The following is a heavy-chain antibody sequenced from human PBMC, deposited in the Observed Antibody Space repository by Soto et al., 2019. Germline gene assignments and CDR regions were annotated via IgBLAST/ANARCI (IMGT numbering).Heavy chain of an antibody. J-gene: IGHJ4*02. CDR3: ARVFDY. CDR1: GGSISSSSYY. CDR2: IYYSGST. Sequence: QLQLQESGPGLVKPSETLSLTCTVSGGSISSSSYYWGWIRQPPGKGLEWIGTIYYSGSTYYNPSLKTRVTISLPSSKNQFSLRWTSVTAADTAMYYCARVFDYWGQGTLVTVSS. V-gene: IGHV4-39*01.